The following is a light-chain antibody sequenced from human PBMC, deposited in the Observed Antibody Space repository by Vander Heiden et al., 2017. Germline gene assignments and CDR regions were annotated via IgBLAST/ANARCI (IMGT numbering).Light chain of an antibody. CDR1: QSVSSNY. V-gene: IGKV3-20*01. CDR3: QQYGRSPPYT. CDR2: GAS. Sequence: EIVLTQSPGTLSLPPGERATLSCRASQSVSSNYLAWYQQKPGQAPRLLIYGASSRATGIPDRFSGSGSGTDFTLTISRLEPEDFAVYYCQQYGRSPPYTFGQGTKLQIK. J-gene: IGKJ2*01.